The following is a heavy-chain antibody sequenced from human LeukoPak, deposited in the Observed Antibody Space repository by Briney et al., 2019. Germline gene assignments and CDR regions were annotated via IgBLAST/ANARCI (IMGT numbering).Heavy chain of an antibody. Sequence: SETLSLTYAVYGGSFSGYYWSWIRQPPGKGLEWIGEINHSGSTNYNPSLKSRVTISVDTSKNQFSLKLSSVTAADTAVYYCARGGIQLWLNYWGQGTLVTVSS. J-gene: IGHJ4*02. V-gene: IGHV4-34*01. D-gene: IGHD5-18*01. CDR1: GGSFSGYY. CDR2: INHSGST. CDR3: ARGGIQLWLNY.